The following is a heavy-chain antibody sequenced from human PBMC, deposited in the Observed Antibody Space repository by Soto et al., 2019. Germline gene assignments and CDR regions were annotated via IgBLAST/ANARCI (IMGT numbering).Heavy chain of an antibody. CDR2: IIPIFGTA. CDR3: ARDPARRATMVRGVISAYYYYGMDV. D-gene: IGHD3-10*01. Sequence: SVKVSCKASGGTFSSYAISWVRQAPGQGLEWMGGIIPIFGTANYAQKFQGRVTITADESTSTAYMELSSLRSEDTAVYYCARDPARRATMVRGVISAYYYYGMDVWGQ. V-gene: IGHV1-69*13. CDR1: GGTFSSYA. J-gene: IGHJ6*02.